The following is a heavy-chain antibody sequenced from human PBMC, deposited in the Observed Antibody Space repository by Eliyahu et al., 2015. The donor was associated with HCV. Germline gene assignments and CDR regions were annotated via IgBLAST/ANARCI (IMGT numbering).Heavy chain of an antibody. V-gene: IGHV3-9*01. Sequence: EAQLVESGGALVQPGGSLRLSCAASGVNLDGYXIHWVRQTPGRGLEWVSGFFWKSGSAGYADSVKGRFTMSRDNAKNSLYLQMNSLRTDDTALYYCTKDLSPGGADVWGKGTTVTVSA. CDR1: GVNLDGYX. D-gene: IGHD3-10*01. CDR3: TKDLSPGGADV. J-gene: IGHJ6*04. CDR2: FFWKSGSA.